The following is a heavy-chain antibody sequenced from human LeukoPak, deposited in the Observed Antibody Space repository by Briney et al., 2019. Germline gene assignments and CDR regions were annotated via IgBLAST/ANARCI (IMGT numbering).Heavy chain of an antibody. D-gene: IGHD2-15*01. V-gene: IGHV6-1*01. J-gene: IGHJ4*02. CDR1: GDSVSINSAA. Sequence: SQTLSLTSAISGDSVSINSAAWNWLRQSPSRGLEWLGRTYYRSKWYNDYAVSVKSRITINPDTSKNQFSLQLNSVTPEDTAVYYCAREVGYCSGGSCYSYFDYWGQGTLVTVSS. CDR3: AREVGYCSGGSCYSYFDY. CDR2: TYYRSKWYN.